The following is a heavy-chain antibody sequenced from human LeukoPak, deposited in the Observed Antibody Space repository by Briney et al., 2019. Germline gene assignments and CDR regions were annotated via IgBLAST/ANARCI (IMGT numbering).Heavy chain of an antibody. CDR1: GGSFSGYY. D-gene: IGHD3-3*01. CDR3: ARGVPLGFLKGSIDY. J-gene: IGHJ4*02. V-gene: IGHV4-34*01. CDR2: INHSGST. Sequence: SETLSLTCAVYGGSFSGYYWSWIRQPPGKGVEWIGEINHSGSTNYNPSLKSRVTISVDTSKNQFSLKLSSVTAADTAVYYCARGVPLGFLKGSIDYWGQGTLVTVSS.